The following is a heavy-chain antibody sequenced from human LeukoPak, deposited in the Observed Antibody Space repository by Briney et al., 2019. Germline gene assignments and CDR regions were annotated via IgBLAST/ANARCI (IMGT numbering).Heavy chain of an antibody. J-gene: IGHJ4*02. CDR2: ISGSGGST. D-gene: IGHD6-19*01. V-gene: IGHV3-23*01. Sequence: GGSLRVSCAASGFTFSSFAMSWVRQAPGKGLQWVSAISGSGGSTYCADSVKGRFTISRDNSKNTLYLQMSSLRAEDTAVYYCAKWGPQGYSSGWYDYWGQGTLVTVSS. CDR1: GFTFSSFA. CDR3: AKWGPQGYSSGWYDY.